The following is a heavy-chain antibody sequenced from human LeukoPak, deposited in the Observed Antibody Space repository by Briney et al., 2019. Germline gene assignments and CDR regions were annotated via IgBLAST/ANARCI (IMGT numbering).Heavy chain of an antibody. J-gene: IGHJ3*02. D-gene: IGHD6-6*01. CDR3: TRGLEYSSTDAFDI. V-gene: IGHV3-21*01. Sequence: PGGSLRLSCEVSGITFSRHSMNWVRQAPGKGLEWVASIGSSRRYIYHADSVRGRFTIYGDNAEKSLYLEMNSLRVEDTAVYYCTRGLEYSSTDAFDIWGQGIMVTVSS. CDR1: GITFSRHS. CDR2: IGSSRRYI.